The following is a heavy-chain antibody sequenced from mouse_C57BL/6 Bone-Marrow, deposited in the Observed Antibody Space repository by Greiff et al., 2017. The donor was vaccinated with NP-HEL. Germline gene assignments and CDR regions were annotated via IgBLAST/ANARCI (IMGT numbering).Heavy chain of an antibody. CDR2: IDPSDSYT. Sequence: QVQLKQPGAELVMPGASVKLSCKASGYTFTSYWMHWVKQRPGQGLEWIGEIDPSDSYTNYNQKFKGKSTLTVDKSSSTAYMQLSSLTSEDSAVYYCARDRITTVPYYFDYWGQGTTLTVSS. CDR1: GYTFTSYW. D-gene: IGHD1-1*01. CDR3: ARDRITTVPYYFDY. J-gene: IGHJ2*01. V-gene: IGHV1-69*01.